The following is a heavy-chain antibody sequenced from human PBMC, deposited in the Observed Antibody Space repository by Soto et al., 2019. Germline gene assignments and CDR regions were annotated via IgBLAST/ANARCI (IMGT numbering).Heavy chain of an antibody. J-gene: IGHJ4*02. CDR1: GASITFGGYS. CDR2: INHLETT. CDR3: ARGGGSDSFDX. Sequence: SETLSLTCTVSGASITFGGYSWSWIRQTPWKGLEWIGYINHLETTFYNPSFESRLTLSIDRAKNQFSLKLHSMSAADRAVYFCARGGGSDSFDXWGQGILVTVS. D-gene: IGHD1-26*01. V-gene: IGHV4-30-2*01.